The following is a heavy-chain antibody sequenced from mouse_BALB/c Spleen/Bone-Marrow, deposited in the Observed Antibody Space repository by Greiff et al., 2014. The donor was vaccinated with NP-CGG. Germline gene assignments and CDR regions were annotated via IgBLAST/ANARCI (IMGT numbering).Heavy chain of an antibody. J-gene: IGHJ4*01. CDR3: TRDPSNYDSSYAMAY. CDR1: GFTFSSYT. CDR2: ISGGGSYT. Sequence: VQLKESGGGLVKPGGSLKLSCAASGFTFSSYTMSWVRQTPGKRLEWVGTISGGGSYTYYPDSVKGRFTISRDNAKNTLYLQMSSLKSEDTAMYYCTRDPSNYDSSYAMAYWGQGTLVTVSS. V-gene: IGHV5-6-4*01. D-gene: IGHD1-1*01.